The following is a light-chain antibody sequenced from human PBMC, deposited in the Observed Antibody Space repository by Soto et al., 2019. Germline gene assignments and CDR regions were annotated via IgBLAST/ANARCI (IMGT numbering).Light chain of an antibody. CDR3: QQYGTSPT. V-gene: IGKV3-20*01. CDR1: QSVSSNY. Sequence: EIVLTQSPGTLSLSPGERATLSYRASQSVSSNYLAWYQQKPGQAPRLLIYGASSRATGIPDRFSGSGSGTDFSLTISRLEPEDFAVYYCQQYGTSPTFGQGTKVEIK. CDR2: GAS. J-gene: IGKJ1*01.